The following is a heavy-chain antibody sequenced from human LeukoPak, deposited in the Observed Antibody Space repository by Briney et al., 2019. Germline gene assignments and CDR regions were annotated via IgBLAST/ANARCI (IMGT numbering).Heavy chain of an antibody. CDR2: ISGSGDAT. CDR3: AKAGPYYPDS. CDR1: GFTFDNYG. Sequence: PGGSLRLSCAASGFTFDNYGMRWVRQAPGMGLEWVSTISGSGDATYYADAVKGRFTISRDNSKNTLFLQMNSLTAEDTAVYYCAKAGPYYPDSWGQGSLGSVSS. J-gene: IGHJ4*02. V-gene: IGHV3-23*01.